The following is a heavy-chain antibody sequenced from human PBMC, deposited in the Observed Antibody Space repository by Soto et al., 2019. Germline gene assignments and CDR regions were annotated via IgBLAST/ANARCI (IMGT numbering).Heavy chain of an antibody. CDR1: EFTVSSNS. V-gene: IGHV3-66*01. CDR3: VKDDGGYPSTAPH. Sequence: PGGSLRLSCAASEFTVSSNSMSWVRQAPGKGLEWVSVLYSGGFTYYADSVKGRFTISKDISKNSLSLQLDNLGVEDTAVYFCVKDDGGYPSTAPHWGQGTLVTVSS. D-gene: IGHD3-22*01. CDR2: LYSGGFT. J-gene: IGHJ4*02.